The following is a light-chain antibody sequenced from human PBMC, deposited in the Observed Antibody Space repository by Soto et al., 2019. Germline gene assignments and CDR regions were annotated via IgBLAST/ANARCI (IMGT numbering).Light chain of an antibody. CDR1: QTVRNSY. J-gene: IGKJ2*01. CDR2: GTS. CDR3: QQYDDSWAQFT. V-gene: IGKV3-20*01. Sequence: LVLTQSPGTLSLSPGERATLSCRASQTVRNSYLAWYQHKLGQPPRLVLYGTSNRATGIPARFSGRGSGTDFSLIISGLEPEDAAMYFCQQYDDSWAQFTFGQGTKLEIK.